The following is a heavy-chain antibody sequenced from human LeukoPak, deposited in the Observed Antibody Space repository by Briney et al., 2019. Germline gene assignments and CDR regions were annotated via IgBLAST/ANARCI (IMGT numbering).Heavy chain of an antibody. CDR2: ISGSGGST. CDR1: GFTFSSYA. D-gene: IGHD3-22*01. CDR3: AGRYYYDSIEDY. J-gene: IGHJ4*02. V-gene: IGHV3-23*01. Sequence: PGGSLRLSCAASGFTFSSYAMSWVRQAPGKGLEWVSAISGSGGSTYYADSVKSRFTISRDNSKNTLYLQMNSLRAEDTAVYYCAGRYYYDSIEDYWGQGTLVTVSS.